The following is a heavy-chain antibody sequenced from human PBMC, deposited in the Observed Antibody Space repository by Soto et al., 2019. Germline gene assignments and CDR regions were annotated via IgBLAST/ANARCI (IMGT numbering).Heavy chain of an antibody. D-gene: IGHD1-20*01. Sequence: GGSLRLSCAASGFTFSSYGMHWVRQAPGKGLEWVAVISYDGSNKYYADSVKGRFTISRDNSKNTLYLQMNSLRAEDTAVYYCAKGDNWNDVHFDYWGQGTLVTVSS. CDR3: AKGDNWNDVHFDY. CDR2: ISYDGSNK. V-gene: IGHV3-30*18. J-gene: IGHJ4*02. CDR1: GFTFSSYG.